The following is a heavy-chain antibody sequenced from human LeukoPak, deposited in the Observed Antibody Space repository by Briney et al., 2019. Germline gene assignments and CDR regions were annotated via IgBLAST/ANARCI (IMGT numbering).Heavy chain of an antibody. V-gene: IGHV3-21*01. J-gene: IGHJ4*02. Sequence: GGSLRLSCAASGFTFSSYSMNWVRQAPGKGLEWVSSISSSSSYIYYADSVKGRFTISRDNAKNSLYLQMNSLRAEDTAVYYCARDQWLRLSNTCDYWGQGTLVTVSS. CDR2: ISSSSSYI. CDR1: GFTFSSYS. CDR3: ARDQWLRLSNTCDY. D-gene: IGHD5-12*01.